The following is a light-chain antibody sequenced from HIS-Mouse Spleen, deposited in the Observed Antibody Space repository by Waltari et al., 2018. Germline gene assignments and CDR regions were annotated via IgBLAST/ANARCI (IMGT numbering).Light chain of an antibody. J-gene: IGLJ2*01. V-gene: IGLV3-10*01. Sequence: SYELTQPPSVSVSPGQTARIPCSCDALPKKAAYWYQQQSGQAPALVIYEDSKRPSGIPERFSGSSSGTMATLTISGAQVEDEADYYCYSTDSSGNHRVFGGGTKLTVL. CDR2: EDS. CDR1: ALPKKA. CDR3: YSTDSSGNHRV.